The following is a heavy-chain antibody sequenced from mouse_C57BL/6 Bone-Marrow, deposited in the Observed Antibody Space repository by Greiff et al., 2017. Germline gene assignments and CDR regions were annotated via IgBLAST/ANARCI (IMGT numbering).Heavy chain of an antibody. CDR1: GFNIKDDY. CDR3: ATGTTVGGFDV. D-gene: IGHD1-1*01. CDR2: IDPENGDT. V-gene: IGHV14-4*01. J-gene: IGHJ1*03. Sequence: VQLQQSGAELVRPGASVKLSCTASGFNIKDDYMHWVKQRPEQGLEWIGWIDPENGDTEYASKFQGKATITADTSSNTAYLQLSSLTSEDTAVYYCATGTTVGGFDVWGTGTTVTVSS.